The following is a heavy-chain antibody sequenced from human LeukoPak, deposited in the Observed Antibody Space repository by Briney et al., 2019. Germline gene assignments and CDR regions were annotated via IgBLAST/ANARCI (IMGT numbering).Heavy chain of an antibody. D-gene: IGHD6-6*01. CDR1: GDSVSSNSAA. V-gene: IGHV6-1*01. CDR2: TYYRSKWYN. J-gene: IGHJ4*02. Sequence: SQTLSLTCAISGDSVSSNSAAWNWIRQFPSRGLEWLGRTYYRSKWYNDYAVSVKSRITINPDTSKNQFSLQLNSVTPEDTAVYYCARGFEVHSSSARLLFDYWGQGTLVTVSS. CDR3: ARGFEVHSSSARLLFDY.